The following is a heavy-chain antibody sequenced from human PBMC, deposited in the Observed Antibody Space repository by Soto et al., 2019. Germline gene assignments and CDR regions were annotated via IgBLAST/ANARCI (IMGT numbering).Heavy chain of an antibody. D-gene: IGHD6-19*01. J-gene: IGHJ4*02. CDR2: IWYDGSNK. Sequence: QVQLVESGGGVVQPGRSLRLSCAASGFTFSSYGMHWVRQAPGKGLEWVAVIWYDGSNKYYADSVKGRFTISRDNSKNTLYLQMNSLRAEDTAVYYCAGEYSSSFDYWGQGTLVTVSS. V-gene: IGHV3-33*01. CDR3: AGEYSSSFDY. CDR1: GFTFSSYG.